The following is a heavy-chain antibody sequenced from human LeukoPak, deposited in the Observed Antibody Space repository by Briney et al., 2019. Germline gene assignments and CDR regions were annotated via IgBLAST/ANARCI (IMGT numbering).Heavy chain of an antibody. Sequence: AGSLRLSCAASGFTFSSYAMSWVRQAPGKGLEWVSAISGSGGSTYYADSVKGRFTISRDNSKNTLYLQMNSLRAEDTAVYYCAKDGQYSSSFGGHHDYWGQGTLVTVSS. D-gene: IGHD6-13*01. J-gene: IGHJ4*02. CDR2: ISGSGGST. V-gene: IGHV3-23*01. CDR1: GFTFSSYA. CDR3: AKDGQYSSSFGGHHDY.